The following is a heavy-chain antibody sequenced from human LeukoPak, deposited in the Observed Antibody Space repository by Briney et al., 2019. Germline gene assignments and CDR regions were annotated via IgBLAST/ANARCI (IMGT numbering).Heavy chain of an antibody. D-gene: IGHD6-6*01. CDR2: INHSGST. V-gene: IGHV4-34*01. Sequence: PSETLSLTCAVYGGSFSGYYWSWIRQPPGKGLEWIGEINHSGSTNYNPFLKSRVTISVDTSKNHFSLKLSSVTAADTAVYYCASRRISIAASPGYYFDYWGQGTLVTVSS. J-gene: IGHJ4*02. CDR3: ASRRISIAASPGYYFDY. CDR1: GGSFSGYY.